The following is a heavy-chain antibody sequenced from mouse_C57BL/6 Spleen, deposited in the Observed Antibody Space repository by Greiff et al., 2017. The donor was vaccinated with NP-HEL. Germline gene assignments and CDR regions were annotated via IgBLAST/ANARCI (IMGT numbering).Heavy chain of an antibody. CDR2: IDPSDSYT. D-gene: IGHD4-1*01. CDR3: SKLGQKGFDY. V-gene: IGHV1-50*01. J-gene: IGHJ2*01. CDR1: GYTFTSYW. Sequence: QVQLQQPGAELVKPGASVKLSCKASGYTFTSYWMQWVKQRPGQGLEWIGEIDPSDSYTNYNQKFKGKATLTVDTSSRTAYMQLSSLTSEDSAVYYCSKLGQKGFDYWGQGTTLTVSS.